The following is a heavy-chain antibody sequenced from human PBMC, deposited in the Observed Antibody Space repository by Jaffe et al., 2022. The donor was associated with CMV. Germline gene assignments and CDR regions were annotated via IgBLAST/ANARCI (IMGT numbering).Heavy chain of an antibody. V-gene: IGHV1-24*01. J-gene: IGHJ2*01. CDR1: GYTLTELS. CDR3: ATGAGYGGRRWGYFDL. D-gene: IGHD4-17*01. Sequence: QVQLVQSGAEVKKPGASVKVSCKVSGYTLTELSMHWVRQAPGKGLEWMGGFDPEDGETIYAQKFQGRVTMTEDTSTDTAYMELSSLRSEDTAVYYCATGAGYGGRRWGYFDLWGRGTLVTVSS. CDR2: FDPEDGET.